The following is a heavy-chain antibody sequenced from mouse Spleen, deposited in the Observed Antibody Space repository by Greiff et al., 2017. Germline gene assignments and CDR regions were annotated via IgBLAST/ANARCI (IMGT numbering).Heavy chain of an antibody. V-gene: IGHV2-2*01. J-gene: IGHJ1*03. D-gene: IGHD1-1*01. Sequence: QVQLKQSGPGLVQPSQSLSITCTVSGFSLTSYGVHWVRQSPGKGLEWLGVIWSGGSTDYNAAFISRLSISKDNSKSQVFFKMNSLQADDTAIYYCARKNYGVAGGYFDVWGTGTTVTVSS. CDR3: ARKNYGVAGGYFDV. CDR2: IWSGGST. CDR1: GFSLTSYG.